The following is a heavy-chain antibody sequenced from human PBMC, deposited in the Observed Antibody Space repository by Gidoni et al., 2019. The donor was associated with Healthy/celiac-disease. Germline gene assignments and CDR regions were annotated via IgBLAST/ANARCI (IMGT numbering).Heavy chain of an antibody. V-gene: IGHV4-38-2*02. Sequence: QVQLQESGPGLVKPSETLSLTCAVSGYSISSGYYWGWIRQPPGKGLEWIGSIYHSGSTYSNPSLKSRVTISVDTSKNQFSLKLSSVTAADTAVYYCARDKRIVGATAHYWYFDLWGRGTLVTVSS. J-gene: IGHJ2*01. D-gene: IGHD1-26*01. CDR3: ARDKRIVGATAHYWYFDL. CDR2: IYHSGST. CDR1: GYSISSGYY.